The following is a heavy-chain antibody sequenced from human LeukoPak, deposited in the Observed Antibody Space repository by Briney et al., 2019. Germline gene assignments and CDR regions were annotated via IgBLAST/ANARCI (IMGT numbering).Heavy chain of an antibody. CDR3: AKDSGVTYYNFYYYMDV. D-gene: IGHD1-26*01. J-gene: IGHJ6*03. V-gene: IGHV3-23*01. CDR2: ISGTGDTT. CDR1: GFTFSTYV. Sequence: GGSLRLSCAASGFTFSTYVMSWVRQAPGKGLEWVSTISGTGDTTYYADSVKGRLTISRDNSKQTLYLQINSLRAEDTAVYYCAKDSGVTYYNFYYYMDVWGKGTTVTVSS.